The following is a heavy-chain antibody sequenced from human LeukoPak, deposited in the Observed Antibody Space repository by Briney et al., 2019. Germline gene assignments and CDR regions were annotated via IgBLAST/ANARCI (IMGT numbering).Heavy chain of an antibody. CDR2: ISNSGAGT. Sequence: GGSLRLSCAASGFTFSNYAMSWVRQAPGKGLEWVSLISNSGAGTYYADSVKGRFTISRDNSKNTLYLQMNSLRAEDTAVYYCARVRAGYCTSTSCYTGMDVWGQGTTVTVSS. J-gene: IGHJ6*02. D-gene: IGHD2-2*01. CDR3: ARVRAGYCTSTSCYTGMDV. CDR1: GFTFSNYA. V-gene: IGHV3-23*01.